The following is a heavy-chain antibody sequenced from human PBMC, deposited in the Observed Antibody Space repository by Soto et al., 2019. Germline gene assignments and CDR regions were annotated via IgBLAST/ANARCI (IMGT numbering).Heavy chain of an antibody. V-gene: IGHV3-23*01. CDR2: ISGSGVAK. D-gene: IGHD1-1*01. CDR3: AKDRSPGATTWNVY. CDR1: GFTFSSSA. J-gene: IGHJ1*01. Sequence: GGSLRLSCVVSGFTFSSSAINWVRQAPGKGLEWVSTISGSGVAKFYADSVKGRFTISRDNSNNTVSLQMNSLRAEDAAVYYCAKDRSPGATTWNVYWGQGTLGTGSS.